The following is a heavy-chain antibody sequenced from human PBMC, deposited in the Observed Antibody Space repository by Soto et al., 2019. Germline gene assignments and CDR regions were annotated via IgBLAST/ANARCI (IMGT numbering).Heavy chain of an antibody. CDR2: ISYDGSNK. CDR1: GFTFSSYG. CDR3: AKDQRVYDSSDPTVDD. V-gene: IGHV3-30*18. Sequence: HPAGSLRLSCAASGFTFSSYGMHWVRQAPGKGLEWVAVISYDGSNKYYADSVKGRFTISRDNSKNTLYLQMNSLRAEDTAVYYCAKDQRVYDSSDPTVDDWGQGTLVTV. J-gene: IGHJ4*02. D-gene: IGHD3-22*01.